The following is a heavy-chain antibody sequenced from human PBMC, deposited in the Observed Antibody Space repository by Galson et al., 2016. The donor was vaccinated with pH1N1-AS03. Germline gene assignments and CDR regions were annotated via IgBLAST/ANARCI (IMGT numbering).Heavy chain of an antibody. V-gene: IGHV1-3*04. J-gene: IGHJ4*02. D-gene: IGHD6-19*01. CDR2: LNTGTGDT. Sequence: TVKVSCKASGYSFISYAIHWVRQAPGQRPEWMGWLNTGTGDTIYSQKFQDRVTITRDTSASTAYMELSRLRSEDTAVYYCAKVGIEISSGWYGRFDFWGQGTLVTVSS. CDR3: AKVGIEISSGWYGRFDF. CDR1: GYSFISYA.